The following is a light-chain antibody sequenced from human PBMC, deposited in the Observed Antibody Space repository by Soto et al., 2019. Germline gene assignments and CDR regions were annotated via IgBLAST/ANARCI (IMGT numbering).Light chain of an antibody. CDR3: SSYASTSTLVL. CDR2: EVS. Sequence: QLVLTQPASVSGSPGQSITISCTGTSSDVGGYNYVSWYQQHPGKAPKLIIYEVSHRPSGVSDRFSGSKSANTASLTISGLLAEDEADYYCSSYASTSTLVLFGGGTKLTVL. V-gene: IGLV2-14*01. CDR1: SSDVGGYNY. J-gene: IGLJ2*01.